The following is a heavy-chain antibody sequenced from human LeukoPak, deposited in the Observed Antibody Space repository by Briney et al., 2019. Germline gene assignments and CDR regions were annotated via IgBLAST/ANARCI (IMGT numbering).Heavy chain of an antibody. D-gene: IGHD3-10*01. CDR3: ARVCCYFDSGSKPNWFDP. CDR1: GFTFSSYA. J-gene: IGHJ5*02. CDR2: ISGSGGST. Sequence: GGSLRLSCAASGFTFSSYAMSWVRQAPGKGLEWVSAISGSGGSTYYADSVKGRFTISRDNSKNTLYLQMNSLSAEDTAVYYCARVCCYFDSGSKPNWFDPWGQGTLVTVPS. V-gene: IGHV3-23*01.